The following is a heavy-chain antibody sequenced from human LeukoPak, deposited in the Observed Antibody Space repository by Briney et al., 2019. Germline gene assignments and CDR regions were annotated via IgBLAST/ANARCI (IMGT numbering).Heavy chain of an antibody. D-gene: IGHD6-25*01. CDR2: ISGYNGNT. J-gene: IGHJ3*02. Sequence: ASVKASCKASGYTFTSYGITWVRQAPGQGLEWMGWISGYNGNTNYAQKFQGRVTMTTDTSTSTAYMELRSLRSDDTSVYYCARATVAAAGAFDIWGQGTMVTVSS. CDR1: GYTFTSYG. V-gene: IGHV1-18*01. CDR3: ARATVAAAGAFDI.